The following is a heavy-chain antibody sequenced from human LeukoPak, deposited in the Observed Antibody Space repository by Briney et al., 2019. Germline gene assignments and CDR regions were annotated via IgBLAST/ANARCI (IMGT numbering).Heavy chain of an antibody. CDR1: GFTFSSFD. D-gene: IGHD6-19*01. Sequence: GGSLRLSCAASGFTFSSFDMTWVRQAPGKGLEWVSTISVSATNTYYADSVKGRFTISRDNSKNTLYLQMNSLRAEDTAVYYCVRDQKPGWYPDYWGQGTLVTVSS. CDR2: ISVSATNT. V-gene: IGHV3-23*01. J-gene: IGHJ4*02. CDR3: VRDQKPGWYPDY.